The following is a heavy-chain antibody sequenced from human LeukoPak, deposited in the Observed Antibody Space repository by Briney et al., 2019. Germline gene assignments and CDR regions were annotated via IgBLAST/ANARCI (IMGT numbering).Heavy chain of an antibody. CDR1: GFTFSSYS. CDR3: ARDRDGLRQTEQLWLEGFLFDY. J-gene: IGHJ4*02. D-gene: IGHD5-18*01. V-gene: IGHV3-21*01. Sequence: GGSLRLSCAASGFTFSSYSMNWVRQAPGKGLEWVSSISSSSSYIYSADSVKGRFTISRDNAKNSLYLQMNSLRAEDTAVYYCARDRDGLRQTEQLWLEGFLFDYWGQGTLVTVSS. CDR2: ISSSSSYI.